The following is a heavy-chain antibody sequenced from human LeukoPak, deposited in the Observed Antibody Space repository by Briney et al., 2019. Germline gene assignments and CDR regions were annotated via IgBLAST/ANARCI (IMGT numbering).Heavy chain of an antibody. V-gene: IGHV3-48*03. J-gene: IGHJ4*02. CDR2: ISSSGSTI. CDR1: GFTFSSYE. D-gene: IGHD1-26*01. CDR3: AGGDSGSYYFDY. Sequence: PGGSLRLSCAASGFTFSSYEMNRVRQAPGKGLEWVSYISSSGSTIYYADSVKGRFTISRDNAKNSLYLQMNSLRAEDTAVYYCAGGDSGSYYFDYWGQGTLVTVSS.